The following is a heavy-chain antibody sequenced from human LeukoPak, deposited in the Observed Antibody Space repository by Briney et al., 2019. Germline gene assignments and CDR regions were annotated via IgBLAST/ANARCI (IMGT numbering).Heavy chain of an antibody. Sequence: PGGSLRLSCAASGFTFNNYAISWVRQAPGKGLEWVSAISGSGSDTYYADSVKGRFTISRDNSKNTLYLQMNSLRAEDTAVYYCAKAGHYGSGSYYSDYWGRGTLVTVSP. D-gene: IGHD3-10*01. J-gene: IGHJ4*02. V-gene: IGHV3-23*01. CDR1: GFTFNNYA. CDR2: ISGSGSDT. CDR3: AKAGHYGSGSYYSDY.